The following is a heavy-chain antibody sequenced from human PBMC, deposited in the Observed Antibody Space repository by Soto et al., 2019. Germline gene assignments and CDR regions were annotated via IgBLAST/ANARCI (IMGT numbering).Heavy chain of an antibody. CDR2: IYYSGST. J-gene: IGHJ6*02. D-gene: IGHD5-12*01. V-gene: IGHV4-30-4*01. CDR1: GGYISPYY. Sequence: PSETLSLTCTVSGGYISPYYWSWIRQPPGKGLEWIGYIYYSGSTYYNPSLKSRVTISVDTSKNQFSLKLSSVTAADTAVYYCARGGYDPNPPKYYYYGMDVWGQGTTVTVSS. CDR3: ARGGYDPNPPKYYYYGMDV.